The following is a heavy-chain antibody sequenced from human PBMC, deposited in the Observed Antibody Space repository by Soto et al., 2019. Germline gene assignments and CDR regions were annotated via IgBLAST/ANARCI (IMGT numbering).Heavy chain of an antibody. CDR2: ISFDGDK. V-gene: IGHV3-30*03. J-gene: IGHJ4*02. Sequence: LRLSCTASGFDFSNSGIQWVRQTPGKGLEWVALISFDGDKYYVDSVKGRFTISRDNPTNTVYLQMNRLRPEDTGVYYCARDYARGWCQFWGQGTLVTVSS. CDR1: GFDFSNSG. D-gene: IGHD2-8*02. CDR3: ARDYARGWCQF.